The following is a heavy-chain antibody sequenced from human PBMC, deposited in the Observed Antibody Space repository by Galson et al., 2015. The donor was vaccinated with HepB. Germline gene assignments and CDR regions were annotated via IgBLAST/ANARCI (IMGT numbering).Heavy chain of an antibody. CDR1: GFSLSTSGVG. CDR3: ARYSPFDY. J-gene: IGHJ4*02. D-gene: IGHD4-11*01. Sequence: PALVKPTQTLTLTCTFSGFSLSTSGVGVGWIRQPPGKALEWLTVIYWDGDRHYSPSLESRLTITKDTSKNQEVLTMTNLDPVDTATYYCARYSPFDYWGPGTLVTVSS. CDR2: IYWDGDR. V-gene: IGHV2-5*02.